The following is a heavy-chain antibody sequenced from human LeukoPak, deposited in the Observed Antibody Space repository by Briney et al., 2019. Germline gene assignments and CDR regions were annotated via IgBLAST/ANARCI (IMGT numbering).Heavy chain of an antibody. J-gene: IGHJ4*02. CDR3: AKCYDSSGYYFDY. D-gene: IGHD3-22*01. CDR2: IRGSGGST. CDR1: GFTFSSYA. Sequence: PGGSLRLSCAASGFTFSSYAMSWVRQAPGKGLEWVSAIRGSGGSTYYADSVKGRFTISRDNSKNALYLQMNSLRAEDTAVYYCAKCYDSSGYYFDYWGQGTLVTVSS. V-gene: IGHV3-23*01.